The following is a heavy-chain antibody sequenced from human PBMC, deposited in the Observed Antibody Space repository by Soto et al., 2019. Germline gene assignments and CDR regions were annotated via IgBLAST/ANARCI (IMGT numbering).Heavy chain of an antibody. CDR3: ARGLGSGKYV. V-gene: IGHV6-1*01. D-gene: IGHD3-10*01. J-gene: IGHJ1*01. Sequence: TMTRTWTIVGEGNSGEIGACSSFRQSPSRGLEWLGRTFYRSKWSNDYEASVKGRISVNPDTSKNQFSLQLNSVTPDDTAVYYCARGLGSGKYVWGQGTRVTVSS. CDR1: GEGNSGEIGA. CDR2: TFYRSKWSN.